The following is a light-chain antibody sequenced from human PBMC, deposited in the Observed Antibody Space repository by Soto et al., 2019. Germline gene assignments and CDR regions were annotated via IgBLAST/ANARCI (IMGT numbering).Light chain of an antibody. Sequence: DIQMTQSPSSLSASVGDGVTITCRASQSISSYLNWYQQKPGKAPKLLIYAASSLQSGVPSRFSGGGSGTDFPLTISSLQPEDFATYYCQQSYTTPRTFGQGTRVEIK. V-gene: IGKV1-39*01. CDR2: AAS. J-gene: IGKJ1*01. CDR3: QQSYTTPRT. CDR1: QSISSY.